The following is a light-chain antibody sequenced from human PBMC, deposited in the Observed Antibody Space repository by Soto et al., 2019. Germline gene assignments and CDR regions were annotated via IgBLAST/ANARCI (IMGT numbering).Light chain of an antibody. Sequence: IQMTHSPSTLSASVGDRVTITFRASQGIRNDLGWYQQKPGKAPKLLIYAASSLQSGVPSRFSGSGSGTDFTLTISSLQPEDFATYYCLQDYNYPPTFGQGTKVDIK. CDR2: AAS. V-gene: IGKV1-6*01. J-gene: IGKJ1*01. CDR3: LQDYNYPPT. CDR1: QGIRND.